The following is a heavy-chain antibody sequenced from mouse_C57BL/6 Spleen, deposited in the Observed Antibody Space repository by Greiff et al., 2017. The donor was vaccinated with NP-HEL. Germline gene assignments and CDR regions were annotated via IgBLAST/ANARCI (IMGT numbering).Heavy chain of an antibody. CDR1: GYTFTSYW. J-gene: IGHJ2*01. V-gene: IGHV1-50*01. Sequence: VQLQQPGAELVKPGASVKLSCKASGYTFTSYWMQWVKQRPGQGLEWIGEIDPSDSYTNYNQKFKGKATLTVDTSSSTAYMQLSSLTSEDSAVYYCARRVVGSSFFDDWGQGTTLTVSS. CDR3: ARRVVGSSFFDD. CDR2: IDPSDSYT. D-gene: IGHD1-1*01.